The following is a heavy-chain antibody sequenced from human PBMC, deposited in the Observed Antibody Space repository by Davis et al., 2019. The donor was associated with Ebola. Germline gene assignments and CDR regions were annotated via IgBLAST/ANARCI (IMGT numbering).Heavy chain of an antibody. V-gene: IGHV1-3*01. D-gene: IGHD4-11*01. Sequence: ASVTASFKATRYTFSSYAMHWVRQAPGQRLEWMGWNNAGNGNTKYSQKFQGRVTITRDTSASTAYMELSSLRSEDTAVYYCAKVPPHYSYYYYYAIDVWGKRTTVTVSS. CDR1: RYTFSSYA. CDR2: NNAGNGNT. CDR3: AKVPPHYSYYYYYAIDV. J-gene: IGHJ6*04.